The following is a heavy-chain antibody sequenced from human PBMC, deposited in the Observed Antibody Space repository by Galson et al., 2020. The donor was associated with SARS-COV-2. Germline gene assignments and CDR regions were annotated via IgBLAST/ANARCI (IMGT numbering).Heavy chain of an antibody. CDR2: IRGSGSNT. J-gene: IGHJ4*02. D-gene: IGHD2-2*02. CDR1: GFTFNSYA. CDR3: ARHISPSSYTPLAS. Sequence: GGSLRLSCAASGFTFNSYAMSWVRQAPGKGLEWVSGIRGSGSNTYYADSVKGRFTISRDNSQNTMYLQVNSLRAEDTALYFCARHISPSSYTPLASWGQGTLVTVSS. V-gene: IGHV3-23*01.